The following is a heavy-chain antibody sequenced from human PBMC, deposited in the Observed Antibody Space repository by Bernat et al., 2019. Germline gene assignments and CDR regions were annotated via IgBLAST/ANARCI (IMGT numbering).Heavy chain of an antibody. V-gene: IGHV4-31*03. D-gene: IGHD3-16*02. J-gene: IGHJ6*03. CDR2: IYYSGST. CDR3: ARGYRFHCYYYMDG. CDR1: GGSISCGGYY. Sequence: QVQLQESGPGLVKPSQTLSLTCTVSGGSISCGGYYWSWIRQHPGKGLEWIGYIYYSGSTYYNPSLKSRVTISVDTSKNQFSLKLSSVTAADTAVYYCARGYRFHCYYYMDGWGKGTTVTVS.